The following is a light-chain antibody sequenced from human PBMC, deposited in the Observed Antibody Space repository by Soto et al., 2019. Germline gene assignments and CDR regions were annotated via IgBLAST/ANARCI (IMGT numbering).Light chain of an antibody. J-gene: IGKJ4*01. V-gene: IGKV1-5*01. CDR2: DAS. CDR1: QPIFTS. Sequence: DIQMAQSPSALFASIGDRVSVTCRASQPIFTSLAWYQQKPGKAPKLLIYDASVLQTGVPSRFSGFSSGTDFTLTISCLQPDDFATYFCQQYKSYSAHGLTFGGGTKVGIK. CDR3: QQYKSYSAHGLT.